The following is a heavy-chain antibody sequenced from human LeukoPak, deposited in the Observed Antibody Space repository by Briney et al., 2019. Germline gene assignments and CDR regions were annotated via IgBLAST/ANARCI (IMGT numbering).Heavy chain of an antibody. CDR3: ARDLHITMVRGPNLYYYYYGMDV. CDR1: GFTFSSYS. Sequence: GGSLRLSCAASGFTFSSYSMNWVRQAPGKGLEWVSSISSSSSYIYYADSVKGRFTISRDNAKNSLYLQMNSLRAEDTAVYYCARDLHITMVRGPNLYYYYYGMDVWGQGTTVTVSS. CDR2: ISSSSSYI. J-gene: IGHJ6*02. D-gene: IGHD3-10*01. V-gene: IGHV3-21*01.